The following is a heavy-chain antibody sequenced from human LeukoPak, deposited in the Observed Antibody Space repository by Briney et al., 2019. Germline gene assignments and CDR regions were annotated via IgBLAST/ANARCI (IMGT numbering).Heavy chain of an antibody. Sequence: PGRSLRLSCAASGFTFSSCGMHWVRQAPGKGLEWVAVIWYDGSNKYYADSVKGRFTISRDNSKNTLYLQMNSLRAEDTAVYYCAREVVTAVASWFDPWGQGTLVTVSS. CDR3: AREVVTAVASWFDP. V-gene: IGHV3-33*01. J-gene: IGHJ5*02. CDR2: IWYDGSNK. CDR1: GFTFSSCG. D-gene: IGHD2-21*02.